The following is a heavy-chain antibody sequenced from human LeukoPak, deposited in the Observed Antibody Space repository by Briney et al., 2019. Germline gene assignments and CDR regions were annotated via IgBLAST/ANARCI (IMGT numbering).Heavy chain of an antibody. V-gene: IGHV1-2*02. J-gene: IGHJ6*03. D-gene: IGHD1-26*01. CDR2: INPNSDGT. CDR1: GYTFTDYY. Sequence: ASVKVSCKAAGYTFTDYYVHWVRQAPGQGLEWMGWINPNSDGTNYVQKFHGRVTMTRDTSISTAYMELNSLRSDDTAVYYCARAGTVSGSYLGNYYYYMDAWGKGTTVTVSS. CDR3: ARAGTVSGSYLGNYYYYMDA.